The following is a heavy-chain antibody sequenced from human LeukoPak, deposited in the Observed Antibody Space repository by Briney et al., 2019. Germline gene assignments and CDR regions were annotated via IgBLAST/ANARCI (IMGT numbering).Heavy chain of an antibody. CDR2: INAGNGNT. V-gene: IGHV1-3*01. CDR3: AREGVYAPDPSSYHRDAFDI. J-gene: IGHJ3*02. CDR1: GYTFTSYA. Sequence: RASVKVSCKASGYTFTSYAMHWVRQAPGQRLEWMGWINAGNGNTKYSQKFQGRVTITRDTSASTAYMELSSLRSEDTAVYYCAREGVYAPDPSSYHRDAFDIWGQGTVVIVSS. D-gene: IGHD3-16*02.